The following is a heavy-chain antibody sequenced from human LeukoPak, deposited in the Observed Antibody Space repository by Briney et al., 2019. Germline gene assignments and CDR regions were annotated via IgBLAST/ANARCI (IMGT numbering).Heavy chain of an antibody. D-gene: IGHD1-26*01. V-gene: IGHV1-46*01. CDR1: GYTFTSYY. CDR2: INPSGDST. CDR3: ARDSDCRGSYPTSLEY. J-gene: IGHJ4*02. Sequence: ASVKVSCKASGYTFTSYYMHWVRQAPGQGLEWMGVINPSGDSTTYAQRFQGRVTMTRDTSTSTVYMELSSLRSEDRAVYYCARDSDCRGSYPTSLEYWGQGTLVTVSS.